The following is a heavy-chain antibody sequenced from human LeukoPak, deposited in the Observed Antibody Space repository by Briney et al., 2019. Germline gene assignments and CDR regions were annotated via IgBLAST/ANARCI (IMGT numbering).Heavy chain of an antibody. CDR2: INPNSGGT. CDR3: ARVEWELLRNREFDY. V-gene: IGHV1-2*02. J-gene: IGHJ4*02. D-gene: IGHD1-26*01. Sequence: ASLKVSCKASGYTFSGHYMHWVRQAPGQGLEWMGWINPNSGGTNSAQKFQGRVTMTRDTSISTAYMELSSLRSDDTAVYYCARVEWELLRNREFDYWGQGTLVTVSS. CDR1: GYTFSGHY.